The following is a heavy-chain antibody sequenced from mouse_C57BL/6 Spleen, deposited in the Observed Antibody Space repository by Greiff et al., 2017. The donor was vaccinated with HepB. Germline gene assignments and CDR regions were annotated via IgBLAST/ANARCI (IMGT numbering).Heavy chain of an antibody. Sequence: EVQLQQSGPELVKPGASVKIPCKASGYTFTDYNMDWVKQSHGKSLEWIGDINPNNGGTIYNQKFKGKATLTVDKSSSTAYMELRSLTSEDTAVYYCARHDDDGYYYAMDYWGQGTSVTVSS. V-gene: IGHV1-18*01. CDR2: INPNNGGT. CDR1: GYTFTDYN. CDR3: ARHDDDGYYYAMDY. D-gene: IGHD2-4*01. J-gene: IGHJ4*01.